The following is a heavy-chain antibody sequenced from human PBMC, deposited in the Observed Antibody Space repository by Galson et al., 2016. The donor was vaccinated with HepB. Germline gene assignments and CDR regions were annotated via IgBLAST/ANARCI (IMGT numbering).Heavy chain of an antibody. CDR3: ARDPRKIRYQLLEIYYYYYAMDV. CDR1: GYTFTTYG. V-gene: IGHV1-18*01. CDR2: ISAYNGNT. J-gene: IGHJ6*02. Sequence: QSGAEVKKPGASVKVSCKASGYTFTTYGISWVRQAPGQGLEWMEWISAYNGNTNYAQKLQGRVTMTTDTSTSTAYMELRSLRSDDTAVYYCARDPRKIRYQLLEIYYYYYAMDVWGQGTTVTVSS. D-gene: IGHD2-2*01.